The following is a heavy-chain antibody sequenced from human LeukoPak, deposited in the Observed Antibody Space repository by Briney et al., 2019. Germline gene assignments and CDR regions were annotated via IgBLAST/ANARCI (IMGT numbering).Heavy chain of an antibody. CDR2: INPSGGST. J-gene: IGHJ3*02. D-gene: IGHD6-13*01. Sequence: ASVKVSCKASGYTFTSYYMHWVRQAPGQGLEWMGIINPSGGSTSYAQKFQGRVTMTRDMSTSTVYMELSSLRSEDTAVYYCARDVTRRGSSSLGRAFDIWGQGTMVTVSS. CDR1: GYTFTSYY. CDR3: ARDVTRRGSSSLGRAFDI. V-gene: IGHV1-46*01.